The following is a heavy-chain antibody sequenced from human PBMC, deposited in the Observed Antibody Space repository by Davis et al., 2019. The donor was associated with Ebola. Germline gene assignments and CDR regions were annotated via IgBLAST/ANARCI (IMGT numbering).Heavy chain of an antibody. CDR3: ARGLLKGSGYDSSH. D-gene: IGHD5-12*01. Sequence: PSETLSLACTVSGGSISSYYWSWIRQPPGKGLEWIGEINHSGSTNYNPSLKSRVTISVDTSKNLFSLKLSSVTAADTAVYYCARGLLKGSGYDSSHWGQGTLVTVSS. CDR1: GGSISSYY. CDR2: INHSGST. J-gene: IGHJ4*02. V-gene: IGHV4-34*01.